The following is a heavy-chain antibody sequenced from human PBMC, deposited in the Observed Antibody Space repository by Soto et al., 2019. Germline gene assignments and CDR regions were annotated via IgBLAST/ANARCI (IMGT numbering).Heavy chain of an antibody. CDR2: INHSGSA. V-gene: IGHV4-34*01. D-gene: IGHD2-15*01. J-gene: IGHJ4*02. CDR1: GDSFSNYF. CDR3: ARVSRGYYDS. Sequence: SETLSLTCAVYGDSFSNYFWTWIRQPPGKGLEWIGEINHSGSANYNPSLGSRVTISVDKSKKQFTLKLSSVTAAATAVYYCARVSRGYYDSWGQGTLVTVSS.